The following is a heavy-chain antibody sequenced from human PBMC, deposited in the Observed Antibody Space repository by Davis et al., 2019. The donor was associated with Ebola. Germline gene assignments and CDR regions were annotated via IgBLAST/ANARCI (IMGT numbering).Heavy chain of an antibody. CDR2: ISPVGTHT. V-gene: IGHV3-74*01. CDR3: VRGTSDWRGLDY. J-gene: IGHJ4*02. CDR1: GFTFTTHF. D-gene: IGHD3-3*01. Sequence: GESLKISCAASGFTFTTHFMHWVRQSPGEGLVCLPVISPVGTHTNYADSVKGRFTISRDNAKNTVYLQMNSLKDEDTGVYYCVRGTSDWRGLDYWGQGTLVPVS.